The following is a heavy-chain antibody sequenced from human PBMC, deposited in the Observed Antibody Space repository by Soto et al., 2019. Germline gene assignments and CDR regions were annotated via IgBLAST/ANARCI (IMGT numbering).Heavy chain of an antibody. Sequence: QVQLVESGGGVVQPGRSLRLSCAASGFTFSSYAMHWVRQAPGKGLEWVAVISYDGSNKYYADSVKGRFTISGDNSKNTLYLQMNSLKAEDTAVYYCAREAIAVIDYYGMDVWGQGTTVTVSS. V-gene: IGHV3-30-3*01. D-gene: IGHD6-19*01. CDR3: AREAIAVIDYYGMDV. CDR2: ISYDGSNK. CDR1: GFTFSSYA. J-gene: IGHJ6*02.